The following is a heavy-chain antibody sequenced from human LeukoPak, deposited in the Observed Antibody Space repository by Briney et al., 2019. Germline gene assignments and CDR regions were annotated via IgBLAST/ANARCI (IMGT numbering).Heavy chain of an antibody. J-gene: IGHJ5*02. CDR2: ISSSSSTI. Sequence: GGSLRLSCAASGFTFSSYSMNWVRQAPGRGLEWVSYISSSSSTIYYADSVKGRFTISRDNSKNTLYLQMNSLRAEDMAVYYCAKDAGITMIAGAFNWFDPWGQGTLVTVSS. CDR1: GFTFSSYS. CDR3: AKDAGITMIAGAFNWFDP. D-gene: IGHD3-22*01. V-gene: IGHV3-48*01.